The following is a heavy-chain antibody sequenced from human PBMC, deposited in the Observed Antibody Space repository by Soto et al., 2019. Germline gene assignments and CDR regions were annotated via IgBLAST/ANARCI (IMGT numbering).Heavy chain of an antibody. V-gene: IGHV1-18*01. CDR1: GYTFTSYG. CDR2: ISAYNGNT. Sequence: GASVKVSCKASGYTFTSYGISWVRQAPGQGLEWMGWISAYNGNTNHAQKLQGRVTMTTDTSTSTAYMELRSLRSDDTAVYYCASHLVGYCSGGSCYPYGMDVWGQGTTVTVSS. D-gene: IGHD2-15*01. J-gene: IGHJ6*02. CDR3: ASHLVGYCSGGSCYPYGMDV.